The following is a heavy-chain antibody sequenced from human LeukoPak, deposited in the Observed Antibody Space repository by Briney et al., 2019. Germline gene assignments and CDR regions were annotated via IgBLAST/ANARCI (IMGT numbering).Heavy chain of an antibody. CDR2: INPSGGST. D-gene: IGHD5-24*01. J-gene: IGHJ4*02. Sequence: ASVKVSCKASGYTFTSYGISWVRQAPGQGLEWMGIINPSGGSTSYAQKFQGRVTMTRDMSTSTVYMELSSLRSEDTAVYYCARGRSRDGYNRGFDYWGQGTLVAVSS. CDR3: ARGRSRDGYNRGFDY. CDR1: GYTFTSYG. V-gene: IGHV1-46*01.